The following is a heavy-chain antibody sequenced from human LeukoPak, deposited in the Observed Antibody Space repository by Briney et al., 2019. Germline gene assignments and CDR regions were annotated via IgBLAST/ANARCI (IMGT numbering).Heavy chain of an antibody. CDR3: ARSGYCTTSCYNWFDP. V-gene: IGHV1-2*02. CDR1: GYSFTDYY. J-gene: IGHJ5*02. Sequence: ASVKVSCKASGYSFTDYYIHWVRQAPGQGLEWMGWINPKSGDTNYAQKFQGRVTVTRDTSISTGYMEMSRLTSDDTAMYYCARSGYCTTSCYNWFDPWGQGTLVPVSP. D-gene: IGHD2-8*01. CDR2: INPKSGDT.